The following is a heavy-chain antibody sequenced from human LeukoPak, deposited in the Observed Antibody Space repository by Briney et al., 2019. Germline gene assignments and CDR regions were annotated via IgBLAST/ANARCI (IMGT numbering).Heavy chain of an antibody. D-gene: IGHD3-10*01. CDR3: GRGGLHYYGWGSDY. J-gene: IGHJ4*02. Sequence: GGSLRLSCAASGFNFNIYGMHWVRQAPGKGLECVAFIRYDGSNKYYADSVKGRFTISRDNSKNTLYLQMNSLRAEDTAVYYWGRGGLHYYGWGSDYWGKETLVTVSS. V-gene: IGHV3-30*02. CDR2: IRYDGSNK. CDR1: GFNFNIYG.